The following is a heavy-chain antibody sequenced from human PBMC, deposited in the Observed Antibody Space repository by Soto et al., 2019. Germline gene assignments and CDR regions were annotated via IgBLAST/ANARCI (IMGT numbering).Heavy chain of an antibody. J-gene: IGHJ2*01. V-gene: IGHV4-30-2*01. Sequence: QLRLQESGSGLVKPSQILSLTCAVSGGSISSGNDSWSWIRQPPGKGLEWIGYIFHSGSPYYNPSLKSRVTISVDRSKNQFSLRLSSVTAADTAVYYCARDLHDYGDWYFDLWGRGILVTVSS. CDR2: IFHSGSP. CDR3: ARDLHDYGDWYFDL. CDR1: GGSISSGNDS. D-gene: IGHD4-17*01.